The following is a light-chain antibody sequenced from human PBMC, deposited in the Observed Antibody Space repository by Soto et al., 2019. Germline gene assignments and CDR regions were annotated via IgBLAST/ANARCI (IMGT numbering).Light chain of an antibody. CDR1: SSDVCGYNY. V-gene: IGLV2-14*01. CDR3: SSYTGSSTRV. J-gene: IGLJ1*01. CDR2: EVS. Sequence: QSALTQPASVSGTPGQSITISCTGTSSDVCGYNYVSWYQQHPGRAPKLMIYEVSSRPSGVSNRFSGSKSGNTAYLTISGLQAEGEADYYRSSYTGSSTRVFGTGTKVTLL.